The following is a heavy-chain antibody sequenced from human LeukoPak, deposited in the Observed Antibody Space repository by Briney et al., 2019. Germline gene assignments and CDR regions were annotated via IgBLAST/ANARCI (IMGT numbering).Heavy chain of an antibody. CDR3: ARDTDTAMANAFDI. V-gene: IGHV4-59*01. CDR1: GGSINSYY. Sequence: SETLSLTCTVSGGSINSYYWSWIRQPPGKGLEWIGYIYYSGSTNYNPSLKSRVTISVDTSKNQFSLKLSSVTAADTAVYYCARDTDTAMANAFDIWGQGTMVTVSS. J-gene: IGHJ3*02. CDR2: IYYSGST. D-gene: IGHD5-18*01.